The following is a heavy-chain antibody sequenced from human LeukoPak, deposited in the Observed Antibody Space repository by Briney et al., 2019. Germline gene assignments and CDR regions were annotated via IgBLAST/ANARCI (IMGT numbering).Heavy chain of an antibody. CDR3: VRARSGRGQNWFDP. CDR2: ISAYNGNT. D-gene: IGHD3-10*01. J-gene: IGHJ5*02. Sequence: GASVKVSCKASGYTFTSYGISWVRQAPGQGLEWMGWISAYNGNTGYAQKFQGRATMTRSTSISTAYMELSSLRYDDTAVYYCVRARSGRGQNWFDPWGQGTLVTVSS. V-gene: IGHV1-18*01. CDR1: GYTFTSYG.